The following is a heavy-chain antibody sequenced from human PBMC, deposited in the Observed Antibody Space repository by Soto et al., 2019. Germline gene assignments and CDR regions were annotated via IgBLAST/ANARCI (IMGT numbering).Heavy chain of an antibody. D-gene: IGHD2-8*02. CDR2: ISYDGSNK. V-gene: IGHV3-30*18. CDR1: GFTFSSYG. J-gene: IGHJ6*02. CDR3: AKANLVLGYYGMDV. Sequence: PGGSLRLSCAASGFTFSSYGMHWVRQAPGKGLEWVAVISYDGSNKYYADSVKGRFTISRDNSKNTLYLQMNSPRAEDTAVYYCAKANLVLGYYGMDVWGQGTTVTVSS.